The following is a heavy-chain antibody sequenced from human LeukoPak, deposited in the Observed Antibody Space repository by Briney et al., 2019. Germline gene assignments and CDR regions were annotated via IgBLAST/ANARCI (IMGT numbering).Heavy chain of an antibody. V-gene: IGHV1-8*02. CDR3: AKLWFGELLFDP. J-gene: IGHJ5*02. CDR1: GYTFTSYD. Sequence: ASVKVSCKASGYTFTSYDINWVRQATGQGLEWMGWMNPNSGNTGYAQKFQGRVTMTTDTSTSTAYMELRSLRSDDTAVYYCAKLWFGELLFDPWGQGTLVTVSS. D-gene: IGHD3-10*01. CDR2: MNPNSGNT.